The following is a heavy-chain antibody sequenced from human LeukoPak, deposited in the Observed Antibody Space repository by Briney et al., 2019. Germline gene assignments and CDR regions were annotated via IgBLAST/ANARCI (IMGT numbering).Heavy chain of an antibody. V-gene: IGHV3-23*01. CDR2: ISGSGGGT. CDR1: GFTFSSYA. D-gene: IGHD6-13*01. J-gene: IGHJ3*02. CDR3: ARDWANIAAADHAFDI. Sequence: PGGSLRLSCAASGFTFSSYAMSWVRQAPGKGLEWVSAISGSGGGTYYADSVKGRFTISRDNSKNTLYLQMNSLRAEDTAVYYCARDWANIAAADHAFDIWGQGTMVTVSS.